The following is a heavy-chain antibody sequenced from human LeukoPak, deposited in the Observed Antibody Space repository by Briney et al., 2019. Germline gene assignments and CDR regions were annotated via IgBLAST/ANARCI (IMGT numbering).Heavy chain of an antibody. V-gene: IGHV3-23*01. Sequence: GESLRLSCAASGFTFSSYAMGWVRQAQGKGLEWVSAISGSGADTYYADSVKGRFTISRDNSKNTLYLQMHSLRAEDTAVYYCATNTCSWSFDYWGQGTLVTVSS. CDR2: ISGSGADT. J-gene: IGHJ4*02. CDR3: ATNTCSWSFDY. D-gene: IGHD6-13*01. CDR1: GFTFSSYA.